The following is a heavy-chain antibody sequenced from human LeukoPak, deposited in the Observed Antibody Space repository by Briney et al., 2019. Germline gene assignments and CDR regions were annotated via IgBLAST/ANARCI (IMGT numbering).Heavy chain of an antibody. Sequence: PSETLSLTCAVSGGSISSGGYSWSWIRQPPGKGLEWIGYIYHSGSTYYNPSLKSRVTISVDRSRNQFSLKLSSVTAADTAVYYCAREHSAFFDPWGQGTLVTVSS. CDR3: AREHSAFFDP. D-gene: IGHD6-13*01. CDR2: IYHSGST. CDR1: GGSISSGGYS. V-gene: IGHV4-30-2*01. J-gene: IGHJ5*01.